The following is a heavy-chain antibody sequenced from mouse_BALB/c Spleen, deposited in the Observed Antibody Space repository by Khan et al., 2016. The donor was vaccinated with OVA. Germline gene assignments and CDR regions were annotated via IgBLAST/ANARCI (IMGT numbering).Heavy chain of an antibody. CDR2: ISTGGHYT. CDR3: AKSLVDYDAIDY. J-gene: IGHJ4*01. Sequence: EVELVESGGGLVKPGGSLKLSCSASGFTFSNYAMSWVRQTPEKRLECVATISTGGHYTFYPESVKGRFTISRDNAKNTLYRQMSRRRSEDTAMYYGAKSLVDYDAIDYWGQGTTVTVSS. V-gene: IGHV5-9-3*01. D-gene: IGHD1-3*01. CDR1: GFTFSNYA.